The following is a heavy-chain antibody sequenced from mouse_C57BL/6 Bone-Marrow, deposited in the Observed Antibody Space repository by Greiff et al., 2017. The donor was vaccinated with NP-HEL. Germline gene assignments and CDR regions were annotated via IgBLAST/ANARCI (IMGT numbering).Heavy chain of an antibody. J-gene: IGHJ1*03. Sequence: VQLQQPGADLVKPGASVKLSCKASGYTFTSYWMHWVKQRPGRGLEWIGRIDPNSGGTKFNEKFKTKATLTVDKPSSTAYMQLSSLTSEDSAVYYCARDYYGSRGWYLDVWGTGTTVTVSA. D-gene: IGHD1-1*01. V-gene: IGHV1-72*01. CDR2: IDPNSGGT. CDR3: ARDYYGSRGWYLDV. CDR1: GYTFTSYW.